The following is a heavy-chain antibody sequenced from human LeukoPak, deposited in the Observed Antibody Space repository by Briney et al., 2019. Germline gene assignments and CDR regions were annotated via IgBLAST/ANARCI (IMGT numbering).Heavy chain of an antibody. CDR1: GGSFSGYY. CDR3: ARAPGATISS. CDR2: INHSGST. D-gene: IGHD1-26*01. V-gene: IGHV4-34*01. Sequence: PSETLSLTCAVYGGSFSGYYWSWIRQPPGKGLEWIGEINHSGSTNYNPSLKSRVTISVDTSKNQFSLKLSSVTTADTAVYYCARAPGATISSWGQGTLVTVSS. J-gene: IGHJ4*02.